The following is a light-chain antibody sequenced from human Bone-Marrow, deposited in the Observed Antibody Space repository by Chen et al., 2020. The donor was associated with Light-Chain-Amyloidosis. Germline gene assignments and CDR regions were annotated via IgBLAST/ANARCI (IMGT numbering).Light chain of an antibody. CDR2: EDD. CDR1: SGSIATNY. Sequence: NFMLTQPHSVSESPGKTVIISCTRSSGSIATNYVQWYQQRPGSSPTTVIYEDDQRPYGVPDRFSGSIDRSSNSASLTISGRKTEDEADYYCQSYQGSSQGVFGGGTKLTVL. CDR3: QSYQGSSQGV. J-gene: IGLJ3*02. V-gene: IGLV6-57*01.